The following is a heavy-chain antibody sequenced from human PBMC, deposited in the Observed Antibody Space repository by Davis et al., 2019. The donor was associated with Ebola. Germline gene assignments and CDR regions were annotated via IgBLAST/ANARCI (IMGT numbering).Heavy chain of an antibody. CDR1: GGSISSGGYY. Sequence: PSETLSLTCTVSGGSISSGGYYWSWIRQPPGKGLEWIGNIYYSGSTDYNPSLKGRLTMSIDTSEKQFSLKLSSVTAADTAVYYCARGSASGYGFDYWGQGTPVTVSS. D-gene: IGHD3-22*01. CDR3: ARGSASGYGFDY. J-gene: IGHJ4*02. CDR2: IYYSGST. V-gene: IGHV4-31*03.